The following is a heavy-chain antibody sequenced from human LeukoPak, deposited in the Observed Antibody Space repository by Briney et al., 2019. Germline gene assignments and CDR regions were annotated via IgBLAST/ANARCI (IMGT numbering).Heavy chain of an antibody. CDR1: GGSISSGSYY. CDR3: ARAGYGDSDFDY. Sequence: PSQTLSLTCTVSGGSISSGSYYWSWIRQPAGKGLEWIGSIYHSGNTYYNPSLKSRVTISVDTSKNQFSLKLSSVTAADTAVYYCARAGYGDSDFDYWGQGTLVTVSS. J-gene: IGHJ4*02. V-gene: IGHV4-61*02. D-gene: IGHD4-17*01. CDR2: IYHSGNT.